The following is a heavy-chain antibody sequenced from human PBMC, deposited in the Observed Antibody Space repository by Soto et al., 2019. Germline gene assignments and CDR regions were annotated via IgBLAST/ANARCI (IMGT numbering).Heavy chain of an antibody. J-gene: IGHJ6*02. V-gene: IGHV4-61*03. CDR3: ARQGFGQLHGLVDV. CDR1: GGSISSGSHS. D-gene: IGHD3-10*01. Sequence: PSETLSLTCAVSGGSISSGSHSWSWIRQPPGKGLEWIGYINHSGLTSYNPSLKSRVTMSVDTSKNHFSLKVNSVTAADTALYYCARQGFGQLHGLVDVWGPGTTVTVSS. CDR2: INHSGLT.